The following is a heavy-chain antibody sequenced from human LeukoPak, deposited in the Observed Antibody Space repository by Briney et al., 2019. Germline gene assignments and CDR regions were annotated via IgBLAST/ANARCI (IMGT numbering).Heavy chain of an antibody. CDR1: GFTFSDHI. V-gene: IGHV3-21*03. D-gene: IGHD3-10*01. CDR3: ARDPRTLVRGVIIPYYFDY. J-gene: IGHJ4*02. Sequence: PGGSLRLSCEASGFTFSDHIMNWVRQAPGKGLEWVAAISRRSDHVSYADSVKGRFTISRDNADNSLYLQITGLGDDDTAVYYCARDPRTLVRGVIIPYYFDYWGQGILVTVSS. CDR2: ISRRSDHV.